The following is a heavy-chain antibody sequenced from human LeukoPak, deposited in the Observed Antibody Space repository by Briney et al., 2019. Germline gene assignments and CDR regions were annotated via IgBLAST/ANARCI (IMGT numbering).Heavy chain of an antibody. J-gene: IGHJ4*02. CDR3: ARHAADYYDSSGYLGYYFDY. V-gene: IGHV5-10-1*01. CDR2: IDPSDSYT. D-gene: IGHD3-22*01. CDR1: GYIFTSYW. Sequence: RGESLQISCQGSGYIFTSYWISWVRQMPGKGLEWMGRIDPSDSYTNYSPSFQGHVTISADKSISTAYLQWSSLKASDTAMYYCARHAADYYDSSGYLGYYFDYWGQGTLVTVSS.